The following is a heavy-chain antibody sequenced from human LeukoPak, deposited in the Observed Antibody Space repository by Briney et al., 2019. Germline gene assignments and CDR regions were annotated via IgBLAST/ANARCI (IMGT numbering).Heavy chain of an antibody. V-gene: IGHV3-21*01. D-gene: IGHD3-16*01. Sequence: GGSLRLSCAASGFTFSSYSMSWVRQAPGKGPEWVSSISSTSNYIFYADSVKGRFTISRDNAKNSLYLQMNSLRAEDTAVYYCARDQSRGDYWGQGTLVAVSS. CDR3: ARDQSRGDY. CDR2: ISSTSNYI. J-gene: IGHJ4*02. CDR1: GFTFSSYS.